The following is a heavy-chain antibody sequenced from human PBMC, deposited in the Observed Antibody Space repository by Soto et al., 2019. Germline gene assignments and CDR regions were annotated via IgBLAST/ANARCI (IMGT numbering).Heavy chain of an antibody. CDR1: GGSISSYY. V-gene: IGHV4-59*01. Sequence: SETLSLTCTVSGGSISSYYWSWIRQPPGKGLEWIGYIYYSGSTNYNPSLKSRVTISVDTSKNQFSLKLSSVTAADTAVYYCAGQVVGIGEWWFHPWGQGTLVTVSS. CDR2: IYYSGST. CDR3: AGQVVGIGEWWFHP. J-gene: IGHJ5*02. D-gene: IGHD3-22*01.